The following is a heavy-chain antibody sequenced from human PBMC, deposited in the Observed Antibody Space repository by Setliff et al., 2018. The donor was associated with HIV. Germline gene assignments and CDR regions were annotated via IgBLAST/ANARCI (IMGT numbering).Heavy chain of an antibody. Sequence: ASVKVSCKASGYTLTDFDIYWMRQASGQGLEWLGWINPKSGNTAYAQSFQGRVTLTTNTAVSTVDMELSSLSSEDTAVYYCTRWIVGSSNIFAFDIWGQGTLVTVSS. CDR1: GYTLTDFD. D-gene: IGHD1-26*01. V-gene: IGHV1-8*01. CDR3: TRWIVGSSNIFAFDI. CDR2: INPKSGNT. J-gene: IGHJ3*02.